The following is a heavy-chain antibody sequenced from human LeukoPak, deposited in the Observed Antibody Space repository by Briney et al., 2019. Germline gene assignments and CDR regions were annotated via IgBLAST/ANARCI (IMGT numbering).Heavy chain of an antibody. CDR3: ARDFGYCSGGSCYSDY. J-gene: IGHJ4*02. Sequence: GGSLRLSCAASGFTFSDYDMSWIRQAPGKGLEWVSYISSSSSYTNYADSVKGRFTISRDNAKNSLYLQMNSLRAEDTAVYYCARDFGYCSGGSCYSDYWGQGTLVTVSS. CDR2: ISSSSSYT. D-gene: IGHD2-15*01. CDR1: GFTFSDYD. V-gene: IGHV3-11*05.